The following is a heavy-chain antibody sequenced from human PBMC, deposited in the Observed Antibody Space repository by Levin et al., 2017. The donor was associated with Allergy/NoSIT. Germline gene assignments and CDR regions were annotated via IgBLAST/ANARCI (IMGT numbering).Heavy chain of an antibody. D-gene: IGHD1-1*01. CDR2: IHADGITT. J-gene: IGHJ4*02. Sequence: GGSLRLSCAASGFTFSSYWMHWVRQAPGEGLLWVSRIHADGITTTYADSVKGRFTISRDNAKNTLYLQMNSLRAEDTAVYYCARDLPGDLRASSVDYWGQGTLVTVSP. CDR1: GFTFSSYW. V-gene: IGHV3-74*01. CDR3: ARDLPGDLRASSVDY.